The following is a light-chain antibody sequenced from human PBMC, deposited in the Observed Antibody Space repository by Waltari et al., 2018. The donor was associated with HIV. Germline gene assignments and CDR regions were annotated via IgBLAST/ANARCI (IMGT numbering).Light chain of an antibody. CDR3: QQYNSYWRT. Sequence: DNQQTQSHPALSASVGNRVTITCRDSHSISSWLAWYQQKPGQAPKLLIYKASSLESGVPSRFSGSGSGTEFTLTISSLQPDDFATYYCQQYNSYWRTFGQGTKLEIK. J-gene: IGKJ2*01. V-gene: IGKV1-5*03. CDR2: KAS. CDR1: HSISSW.